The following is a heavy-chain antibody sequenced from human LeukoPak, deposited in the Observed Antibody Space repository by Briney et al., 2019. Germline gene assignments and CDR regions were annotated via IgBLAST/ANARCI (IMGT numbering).Heavy chain of an antibody. V-gene: IGHV3-13*01. CDR1: GFIFNDFD. J-gene: IGHJ6*02. Sequence: GGSLRLSCTAAGFIFNDFDFHWVRQGPGKGLEWVSAIGIGGDTHYSGSVKGRFTVSRENAKNSLFLHMNNLRAGDTAVYYCARDRFGMDVWGRGTTVIVSS. CDR2: IGIGGDT. CDR3: ARDRFGMDV.